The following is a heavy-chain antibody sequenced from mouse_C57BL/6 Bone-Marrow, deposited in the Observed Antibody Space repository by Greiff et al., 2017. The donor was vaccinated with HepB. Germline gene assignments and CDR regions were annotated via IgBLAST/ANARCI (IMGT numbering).Heavy chain of an antibody. CDR3: ARVGHSSGYEAY. D-gene: IGHD3-1*01. J-gene: IGHJ3*01. V-gene: IGHV1-81*01. CDR1: GYTFTSYG. Sequence: VQLQQSGAELARPGASVKLSCKASGYTFTSYGISWVKQRTGQGLEWIGEIYPRSGNTYYTEKFKGKATLTADQSSSTAYMELRSLTSEDSAVYFCARVGHSSGYEAYWGQGTLVTVSA. CDR2: IYPRSGNT.